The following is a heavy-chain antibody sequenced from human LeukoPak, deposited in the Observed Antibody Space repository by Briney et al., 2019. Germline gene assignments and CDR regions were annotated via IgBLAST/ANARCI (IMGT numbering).Heavy chain of an antibody. CDR3: ARDQYGDYDFDY. CDR1: DDSISSYY. J-gene: IGHJ4*02. D-gene: IGHD3-16*01. Sequence: SETLSLTCTVSDDSISSYYWSWIRQPPGKGLEWIAYIYYSGITNYNPSLKSRVTISVDTSKNQFSLKLSSVTAADTAVYYCARDQYGDYDFDYWGQGTLVTVSS. CDR2: IYYSGIT. V-gene: IGHV4-59*01.